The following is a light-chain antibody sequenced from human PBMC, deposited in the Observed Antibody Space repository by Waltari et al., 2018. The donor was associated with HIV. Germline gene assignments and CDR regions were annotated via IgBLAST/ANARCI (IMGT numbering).Light chain of an antibody. CDR1: QSILYSSNNRNY. Sequence: DIVMTQSPDSLAVSLGERATINCKSSQSILYSSNNRNYLAWYQQKPGQRPKLLIYWASTRESGVADRFTGNGSGTDFTLTISSLQAEDVAVYYCQQYVSTPLTFGGGTKVEIK. J-gene: IGKJ4*01. V-gene: IGKV4-1*01. CDR2: WAS. CDR3: QQYVSTPLT.